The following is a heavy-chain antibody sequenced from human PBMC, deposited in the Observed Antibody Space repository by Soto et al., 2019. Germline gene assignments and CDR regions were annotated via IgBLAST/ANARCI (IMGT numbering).Heavy chain of an antibody. Sequence: QVQLVQSGAEVKKPGSSVKVSCKASGGTFSSYAISWVRQAPGQGLEWMGGIIPIFGTANYAQKFQGRVTITVDDSTSPAYMELSSLSSEDTAVYYCHIGRTRLGQYGMDVWGQGTTVTVSS. D-gene: IGHD1-7*01. J-gene: IGHJ6*02. CDR1: GGTFSSYA. V-gene: IGHV1-69*12. CDR3: HIGRTRLGQYGMDV. CDR2: IIPIFGTA.